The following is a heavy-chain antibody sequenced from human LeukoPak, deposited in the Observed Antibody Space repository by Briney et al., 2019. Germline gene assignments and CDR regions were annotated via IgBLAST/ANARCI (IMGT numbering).Heavy chain of an antibody. D-gene: IGHD2-15*01. J-gene: IGHJ6*03. CDR2: ISPYNSRR. CDR3: ANVAKGRYSFYYMDV. CDR1: GHSSNTFG. Sequence: ASVKVSCKASGHSSNTFGITWVRQAPGQGLEWIGWISPYNSRRKYADKFQGRVTMTTDTSTTTSYMELRSLRSDDTAVYFCANVAKGRYSFYYMDVWGKGTTVTVS. V-gene: IGHV1-18*01.